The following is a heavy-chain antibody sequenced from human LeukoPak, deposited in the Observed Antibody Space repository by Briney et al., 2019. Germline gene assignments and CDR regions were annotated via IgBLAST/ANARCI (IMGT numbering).Heavy chain of an antibody. CDR3: AAAGTSDY. J-gene: IGHJ4*02. CDR1: GFTFDDYA. D-gene: IGHD6-13*01. Sequence: GRSLRLSCAASGFTFDDYAMHWVRQAPGKGLEWVSGISWNSGSIGYADPVKGRFTISRDNAKNSLYLQMNSLRAEDTALYYCAAAGTSDYWGQGTLVTVSS. CDR2: ISWNSGSI. V-gene: IGHV3-9*01.